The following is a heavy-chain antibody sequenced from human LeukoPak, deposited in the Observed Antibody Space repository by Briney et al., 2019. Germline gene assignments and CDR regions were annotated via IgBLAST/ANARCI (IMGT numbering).Heavy chain of an antibody. D-gene: IGHD3-10*01. CDR1: GYTLTELS. Sequence: ASVKVSCKVSGYTLTELSMHWVRQAPGKGLEWMEGFDPEDGETIYAQKFQGRVTMTEDTSTDTAYMELSSLRSEDTAVYYCATISGFGELFPFDYWGQGTLVTVSS. J-gene: IGHJ4*02. CDR3: ATISGFGELFPFDY. CDR2: FDPEDGET. V-gene: IGHV1-24*01.